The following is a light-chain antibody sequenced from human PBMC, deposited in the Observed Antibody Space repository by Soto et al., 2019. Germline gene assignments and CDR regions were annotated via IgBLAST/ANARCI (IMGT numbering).Light chain of an antibody. CDR2: AAS. CDR3: QQSYSTLQYT. V-gene: IGKV1-39*01. Sequence: DIQMTQSPSSLSASIGDRVTITCRASQSISNYLNCYQQKAGKAPKLLIYAASSLQSGVPSRFSGSGFGTDFTLTIFSLQPEDFATYYCQQSYSTLQYTFGQGTKLEIK. J-gene: IGKJ2*01. CDR1: QSISNY.